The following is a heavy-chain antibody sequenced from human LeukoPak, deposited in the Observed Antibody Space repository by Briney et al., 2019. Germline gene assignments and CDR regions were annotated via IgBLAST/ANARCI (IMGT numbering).Heavy chain of an antibody. CDR1: GVSVSSDNYY. J-gene: IGHJ3*02. D-gene: IGHD3-10*01. V-gene: IGHV4-61*03. Sequence: SETLSLTCTVSGVSVSSDNYYWSWIRQPPGRGLVWVGCVHYSGSTNYSPSVKSRVTISIDTSRNHFSLKLSSVTAADTAVYYCARNMVRGVTDSFDIWGQGTMVTVSS. CDR2: VHYSGST. CDR3: ARNMVRGVTDSFDI.